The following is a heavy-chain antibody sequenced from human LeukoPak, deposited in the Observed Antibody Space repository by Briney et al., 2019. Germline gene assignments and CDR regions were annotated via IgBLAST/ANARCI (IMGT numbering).Heavy chain of an antibody. Sequence: SVKVSCKASGGTFSSYAINWVRQAPGQGPEWMGGIIPIFGRANYAQTFQGRVTMTTDESTSTAYMELSSLRSEDTAVYYCARVFARSGEISGSYFYYWGQGTLVTVSS. CDR2: IIPIFGRA. D-gene: IGHD1-26*01. CDR3: ARVFARSGEISGSYFYY. V-gene: IGHV1-69*05. J-gene: IGHJ4*02. CDR1: GGTFSSYA.